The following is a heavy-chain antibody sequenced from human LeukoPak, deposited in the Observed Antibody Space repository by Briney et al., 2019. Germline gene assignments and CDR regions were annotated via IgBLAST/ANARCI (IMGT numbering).Heavy chain of an antibody. CDR1: GGSISSSSYY. CDR3: ARHGHGNWFDP. Sequence: PSETLSLTCTVSGGSISSSSYYWGWIRQPPGEGLEWIGSIYYSGSTYYNPSLKSRVTISVDTSKNQFSLKLSSVTAADTAVYYCARHGHGNWFDPWGQGTLVTVSS. V-gene: IGHV4-39*01. J-gene: IGHJ5*02. CDR2: IYYSGST.